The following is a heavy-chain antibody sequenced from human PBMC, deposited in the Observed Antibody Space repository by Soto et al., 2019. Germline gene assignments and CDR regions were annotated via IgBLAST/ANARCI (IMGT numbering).Heavy chain of an antibody. Sequence: EVQLLESGGGLVQPGGSLRLSCAASGFIFSSHAMSWVRQAPGKGLEWVSVISTSGGSTYYADSVKGRFTLSRDNTKNTLSLQMISLRAEDTGIYYCAKGRSKWSYFDHWCQGALVTVSS. D-gene: IGHD2-8*01. CDR2: ISTSGGST. CDR1: GFIFSSHA. J-gene: IGHJ4*02. V-gene: IGHV3-23*01. CDR3: AKGRSKWSYFDH.